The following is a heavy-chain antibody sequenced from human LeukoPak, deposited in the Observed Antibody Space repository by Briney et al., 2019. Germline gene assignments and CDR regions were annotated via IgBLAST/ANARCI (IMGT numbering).Heavy chain of an antibody. CDR1: GFTFSSYG. Sequence: GRSLRLSCAASGFTFSSYGMHWVRQAPGKGLEWVAVISYDGSNKYYADSVKGRFTISRDNSKNTLYLQMNSLRAEDTAVYYCAKDPTSKWERYYFDYWGQGTLVTVSS. CDR3: AKDPTSKWERYYFDY. V-gene: IGHV3-30*18. D-gene: IGHD1-26*01. CDR2: ISYDGSNK. J-gene: IGHJ4*02.